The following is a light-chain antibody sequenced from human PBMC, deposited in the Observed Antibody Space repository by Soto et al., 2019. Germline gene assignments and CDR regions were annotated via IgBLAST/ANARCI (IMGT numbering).Light chain of an antibody. Sequence: ERVMTQSPATLSVSPGERATLSCRASQSVSSNLAWYQQKPGQAPRLFIYGASTRATAIPPRFSGSGSGTEFTLTISSLQSEDFAVYYRQQYDNWPITFGQGTRLEIK. V-gene: IGKV3-15*01. J-gene: IGKJ5*01. CDR2: GAS. CDR3: QQYDNWPIT. CDR1: QSVSSN.